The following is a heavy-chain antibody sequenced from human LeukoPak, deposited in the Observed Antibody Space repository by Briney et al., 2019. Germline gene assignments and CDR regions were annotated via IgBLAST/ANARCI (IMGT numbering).Heavy chain of an antibody. J-gene: IGHJ4*02. Sequence: GGSLRLSCAASGFTFDDYAMHWVRQAPGKGLEWVSLISWDGGSTYYADSVKGRFTISRDNSKNSLYLQMNSLRAEDTALYYCAKDWSFTAPYYFDYWGQGTLVTVSS. CDR1: GFTFDDYA. CDR3: AKDWSFTAPYYFDY. D-gene: IGHD5-18*01. V-gene: IGHV3-43D*03. CDR2: ISWDGGST.